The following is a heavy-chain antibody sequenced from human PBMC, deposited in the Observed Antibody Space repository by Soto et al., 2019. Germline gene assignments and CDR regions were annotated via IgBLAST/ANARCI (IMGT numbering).Heavy chain of an antibody. CDR1: GYSFTSYW. CDR2: IYPGDSDT. CDR3: ARLGCSSTSCYYYYHYGMDV. D-gene: IGHD2-2*01. Sequence: PGESLKISCKGSGYSFTSYWIGWVRQMPGKGLEWMGIIYPGDSDTRYSPPFQGQVTISADKSISTAYLQWSSLKASDTAMYYCARLGCSSTSCYYYYHYGMDVWGQGTTVTVSS. J-gene: IGHJ6*02. V-gene: IGHV5-51*01.